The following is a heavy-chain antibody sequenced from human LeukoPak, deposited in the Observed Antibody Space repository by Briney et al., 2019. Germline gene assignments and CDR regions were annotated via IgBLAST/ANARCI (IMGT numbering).Heavy chain of an antibody. CDR2: IWYDGSNK. J-gene: IGHJ4*02. Sequence: GGSLRLSCAASGFALSSSGMHWVRQAPGKGLEWVAFIWYDGSNKYYADSVKGRFTISRDNSKNTLYLQMNSLRAEDTAVYFCARCAVAAAGDYWGRGTLVTVSS. CDR1: GFALSSSG. D-gene: IGHD6-13*01. V-gene: IGHV3-33*01. CDR3: ARCAVAAAGDY.